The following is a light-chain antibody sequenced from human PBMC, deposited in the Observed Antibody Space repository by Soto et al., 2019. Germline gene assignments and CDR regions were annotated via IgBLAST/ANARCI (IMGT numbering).Light chain of an antibody. CDR3: QVWDSRSDHYV. Sequence: ELTQPPSVSVAPGQTASITCGGDNIGSKSVHWYQQKPGQAPVLVVYDDSDRPSGIPERFSGSNSGDTATLTLSRVEVGDEADYYCQVWDSRSDHYVFGTGTKVTVL. CDR1: NIGSKS. CDR2: DDS. V-gene: IGLV3-21*02. J-gene: IGLJ1*01.